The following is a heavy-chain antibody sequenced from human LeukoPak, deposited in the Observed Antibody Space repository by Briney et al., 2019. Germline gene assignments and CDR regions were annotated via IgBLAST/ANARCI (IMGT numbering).Heavy chain of an antibody. V-gene: IGHV3-23*01. CDR2: ISGSGGST. CDR1: GFPLSSYG. D-gene: IGHD3-10*01. Sequence: PGGSLRLSCAASGFPLSSYGMSWLRQAPGKGLEGVSAISGSGGSTYYADSVKGRFTISRDNSKNTLDLQMTDLRPEDTAIYYCAKLNTMVRGGPCFDYWGQGILVAVSS. CDR3: AKLNTMVRGGPCFDY. J-gene: IGHJ4*02.